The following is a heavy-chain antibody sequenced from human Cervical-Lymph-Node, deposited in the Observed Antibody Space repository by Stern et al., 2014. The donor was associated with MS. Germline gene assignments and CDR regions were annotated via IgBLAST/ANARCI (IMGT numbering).Heavy chain of an antibody. CDR2: IFWNDDK. CDR1: GFSLSTSGVG. V-gene: IGHV2-5*01. Sequence: QVTLKESGPTLVKPTQTLTLTCTFSGFSLSTSGVGVGWIRQPPGKALEWLALIFWNDDKRYSPSLKSRLTISKDTSKNQVVLTMTNMDPVDTATYYCAHRTAIKDAFDIWGQGTMVTVSS. J-gene: IGHJ3*02. CDR3: AHRTAIKDAFDI. D-gene: IGHD5-18*01.